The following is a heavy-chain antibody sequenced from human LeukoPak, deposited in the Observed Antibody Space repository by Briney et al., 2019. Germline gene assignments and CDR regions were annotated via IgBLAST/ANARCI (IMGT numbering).Heavy chain of an antibody. CDR1: GFTFSTYA. CDR2: ISGSGSGT. Sequence: PGGSLRLSCATSGFTFSTYAMSWVRQAPGKGLEWVSLISGSGSGTHYADSVKGRFTISRDNSKNMLYLHMNTLRADDTAVYYCARSGTEDGYNIYFDHWGQGTLATVSS. J-gene: IGHJ4*02. D-gene: IGHD5-24*01. CDR3: ARSGTEDGYNIYFDH. V-gene: IGHV3-23*01.